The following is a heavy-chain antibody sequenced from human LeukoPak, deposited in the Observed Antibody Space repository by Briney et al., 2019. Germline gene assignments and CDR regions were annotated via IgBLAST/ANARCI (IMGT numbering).Heavy chain of an antibody. CDR1: GYTFTSYD. D-gene: IGHD3-22*01. CDR2: MNPNSGNT. Sequence: ASVKVSCKASGYTFTSYDINWVRQATGQGLEWMGWMNPNSGNTGYAQKFQGRVTITRNTSITTTYMELSSLRSEDTAVYYCAKDRGYHYDSSGYYRMDAFDIWGQGTMVTVSS. V-gene: IGHV1-8*03. J-gene: IGHJ3*02. CDR3: AKDRGYHYDSSGYYRMDAFDI.